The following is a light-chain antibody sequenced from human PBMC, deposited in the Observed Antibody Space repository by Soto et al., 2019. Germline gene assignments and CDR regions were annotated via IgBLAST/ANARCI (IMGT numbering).Light chain of an antibody. CDR3: SSYTSSSTLA. CDR2: DVS. Sequence: ALTQPASVSGSPGQWITISCTGTSSDVGGYNYVSWYQQHPGKAPKLMIYDVSNRPSGVSNRFSGSKSGNTASLTISGLQAEDEADYYCSSYTSSSTLAFGGGTQLTVL. CDR1: SSDVGGYNY. J-gene: IGLJ2*01. V-gene: IGLV2-14*01.